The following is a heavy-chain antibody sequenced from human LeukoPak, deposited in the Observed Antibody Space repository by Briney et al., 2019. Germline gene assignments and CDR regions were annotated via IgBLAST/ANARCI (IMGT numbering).Heavy chain of an antibody. J-gene: IGHJ4*02. CDR3: TRDQTPYY. V-gene: IGHV3-23*01. CDR1: GFTFSIYA. Sequence: GGSLRLSCAASGFTFSIYAMSWVRQAPGKGLEWVSAISGSGGTTYYADSVKGRFTISRDNSKNTLYLQVNSLRAEDTAVYYCTRDQTPYYWGQGTLVTVAS. CDR2: ISGSGGTT.